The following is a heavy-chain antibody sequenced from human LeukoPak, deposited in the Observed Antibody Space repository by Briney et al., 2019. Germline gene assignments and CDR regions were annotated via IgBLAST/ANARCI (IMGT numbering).Heavy chain of an antibody. CDR1: GFTFSDYY. Sequence: PGGSLRLSCAASGFTFSDYYMSWIRQAPGKGLEWVSYISSSGSTIYYADSVKGRFTISRDNAKNSLYLQMNSLRAEDAAVYYCVREGGDGPFNWFDPWGQGTLVTVSS. CDR3: VREGGDGPFNWFDP. V-gene: IGHV3-11*01. D-gene: IGHD3-16*01. CDR2: ISSSGSTI. J-gene: IGHJ5*02.